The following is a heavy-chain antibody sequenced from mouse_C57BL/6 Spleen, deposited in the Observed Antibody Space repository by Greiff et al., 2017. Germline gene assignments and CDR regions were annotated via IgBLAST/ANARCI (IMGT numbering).Heavy chain of an antibody. CDR3: ARSPYYGSSYWYFDV. V-gene: IGHV1-4*01. D-gene: IGHD1-1*01. CDR1: GYTFTSYT. Sequence: QVQLQQSGAELARPGASVKMSCKASGYTFTSYTMHWVKQRPGQGLEWIGYINPSSGYTKYNQKFKDKATLTADKSSSTAYMQLSSLTSEDSAVYYCARSPYYGSSYWYFDVWGTGTTVTVSS. J-gene: IGHJ1*03. CDR2: INPSSGYT.